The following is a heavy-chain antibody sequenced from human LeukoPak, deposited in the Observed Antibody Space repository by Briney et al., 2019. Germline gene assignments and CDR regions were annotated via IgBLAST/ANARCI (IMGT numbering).Heavy chain of an antibody. V-gene: IGHV4-34*01. CDR3: ARRRYSYGYGYYFDY. CDR2: INHSGST. J-gene: IGHJ4*02. D-gene: IGHD5-18*01. CDR1: GGSFSGYY. Sequence: SETLSLTCAVYGGSFSGYYWSWIRQPPGKGLEWIGEINHSGSTNYNPSLKSRVTISVDTSENQFSLKLSSVTAADTAVYYCARRRYSYGYGYYFDYWGQGTLVTVSS.